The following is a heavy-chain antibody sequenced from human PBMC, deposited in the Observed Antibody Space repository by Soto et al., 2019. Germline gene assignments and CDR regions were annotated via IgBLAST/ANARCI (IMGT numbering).Heavy chain of an antibody. V-gene: IGHV4-59*01. Sequence: SETLSLTCTVSGGSISSYYWSWIRQPPGKGLEWIGYIYYSGSTNYNPSLKSRVTISVDTSKNQFSLKLSSVTAADTAVYYCARSYYDYVWGSYWFDPWGQGTLVTVS. CDR2: IYYSGST. J-gene: IGHJ5*02. CDR3: ARSYYDYVWGSYWFDP. CDR1: GGSISSYY. D-gene: IGHD3-16*01.